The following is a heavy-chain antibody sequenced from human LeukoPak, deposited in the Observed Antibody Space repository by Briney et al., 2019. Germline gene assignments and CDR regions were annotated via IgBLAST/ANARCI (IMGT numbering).Heavy chain of an antibody. D-gene: IGHD3-22*01. CDR1: GGSMNFYY. CDR2: IYYSGST. CDR3: ARGSSEYAFDI. J-gene: IGHJ3*02. V-gene: IGHV4-59*01. Sequence: PSETLSLTCTVSGGSMNFYYWSWIRQPPGKGLEWIGYIYYSGSTNYNPSLKSRVTISVDTSKNQFSLKLSSVTAADTAVYYCARGSSEYAFDIWGQGTMVTVSS.